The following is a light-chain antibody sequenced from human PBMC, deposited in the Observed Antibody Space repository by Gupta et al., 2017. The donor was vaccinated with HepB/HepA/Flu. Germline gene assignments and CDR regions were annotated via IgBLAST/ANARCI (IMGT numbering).Light chain of an antibody. CDR2: HAS. V-gene: IGKV1-12*01. CDR3: QQASSFPIT. Sequence: IKMTQSPSSVSASVGNRVTIPCRATQGISSWLAWYQQKPGKAPKLLIYHASSLQSGVPSRFSGSGSGTDFPLTISSLQPEDFATYYFQQASSFPITFGQGTRLEIK. J-gene: IGKJ5*01. CDR1: QGISSW.